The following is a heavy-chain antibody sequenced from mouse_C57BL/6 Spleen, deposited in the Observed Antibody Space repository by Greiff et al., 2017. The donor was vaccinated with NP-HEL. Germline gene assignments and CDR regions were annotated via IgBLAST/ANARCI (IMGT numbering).Heavy chain of an antibody. CDR1: GFTFSSYA. D-gene: IGHD1-1*01. CDR3: ARRGITTVVATDFDY. CDR2: ISDGGSYT. J-gene: IGHJ2*01. V-gene: IGHV5-4*03. Sequence: EVKVVESGGGLVKPGGSLKLSCAASGFTFSSYAMSWVRQTPEKRLEWVATISDGGSYTYYPDNVKGRFTISRDNAKNNLYLQMSHLKSEDTAMYYCARRGITTVVATDFDYWGQGTTLTVSS.